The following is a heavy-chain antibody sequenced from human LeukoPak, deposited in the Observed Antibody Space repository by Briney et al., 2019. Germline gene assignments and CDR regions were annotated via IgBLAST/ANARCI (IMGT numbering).Heavy chain of an antibody. D-gene: IGHD3-22*01. CDR1: GGSFSGYY. V-gene: IGHV4-34*01. Sequence: PSETLSLTCAVYGGSFSGYYWSWIRQPPGKGLEWIGEINHSGSTNHNPSLKSRVTISVDTSKNQFSLKLSSVTAADTAVYYCASRSDDSSGYMDYWGQGTLVTVSS. CDR3: ASRSDDSSGYMDY. J-gene: IGHJ4*02. CDR2: INHSGST.